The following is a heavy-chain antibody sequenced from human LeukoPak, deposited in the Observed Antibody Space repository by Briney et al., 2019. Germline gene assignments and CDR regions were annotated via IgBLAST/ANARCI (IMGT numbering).Heavy chain of an antibody. Sequence: NPSETLSLTCTVSGGSISNYYWSWIRQPAGKGLEWIGRIHTSGSTDYNPSLKSRVTMSVDTSKNQFSLNLSSVTAADTAVYYCARYVKSGYDTPDFDYWGQGTLVTVSS. CDR1: GGSISNYY. V-gene: IGHV4-4*07. J-gene: IGHJ4*02. CDR2: IHTSGST. D-gene: IGHD5-12*01. CDR3: ARYVKSGYDTPDFDY.